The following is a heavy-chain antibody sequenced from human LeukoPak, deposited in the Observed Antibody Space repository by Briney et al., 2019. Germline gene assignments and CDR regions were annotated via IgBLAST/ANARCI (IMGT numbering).Heavy chain of an antibody. CDR1: GFTFSSYA. CDR3: AKLGGQELHNYYVAV. J-gene: IGHJ6*03. V-gene: IGHV3-23*01. Sequence: GGSLRLSCAASGFTFSSYAMSWVRQAPGKGLGGVSGIIDSGESTYYANPAKDRFTISRDNSNNTLYLQMNSLRAEDTAVYYCAKLGGQELHNYYVAVCGKGTTVAVSS. D-gene: IGHD3-16*01. CDR2: IIDSGEST.